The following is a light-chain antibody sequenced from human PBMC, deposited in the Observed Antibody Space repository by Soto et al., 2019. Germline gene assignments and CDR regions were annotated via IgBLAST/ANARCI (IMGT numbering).Light chain of an antibody. CDR1: QSVSSY. V-gene: IGKV3-11*01. CDR3: QQRSNWPRT. CDR2: DIS. J-gene: IGKJ1*01. Sequence: VLTQPPATLSLSTGERATLSCRASQSVSSYLAWYQQKPGQAPRLLIYDISNRATGIPPRFSGSGSGTDFTLTISSLEPEDFAVYYCQQRSNWPRTFGQGSMV.